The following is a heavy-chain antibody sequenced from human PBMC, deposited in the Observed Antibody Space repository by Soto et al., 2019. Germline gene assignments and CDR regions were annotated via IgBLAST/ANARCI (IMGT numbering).Heavy chain of an antibody. CDR2: IRYDGSNK. CDR3: AREWGTVVLGAFDL. D-gene: IGHD2-15*01. J-gene: IGHJ3*01. Sequence: QPGGSLRLSCKASGFPFRSYGMHWVRQAQGKGLEWVAVIRYDGSNKYYAESVKGRFTISRDNFRNTLYLQMNSLRVEDTAVYYCAREWGTVVLGAFDLWGQGTMVTVSS. V-gene: IGHV3-33*01. CDR1: GFPFRSYG.